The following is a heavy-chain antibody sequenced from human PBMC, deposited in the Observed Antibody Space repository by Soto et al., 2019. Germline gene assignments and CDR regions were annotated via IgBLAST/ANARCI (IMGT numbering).Heavy chain of an antibody. D-gene: IGHD5-12*01. J-gene: IGHJ2*01. CDR3: ARGNHRWLQLWYFDL. CDR1: GGTFSNYA. Sequence: QVQLVQSGAEVKKPGSSVKVSCKASGGTFSNYAISWVRQAPGQGLEWMGGIIPIFGTVNYAQKFQGRVTITADESTSTAYIELSSLRSADTAVYYCARGNHRWLQLWYFDLWGRGTMVTVSS. CDR2: IIPIFGTV. V-gene: IGHV1-69*12.